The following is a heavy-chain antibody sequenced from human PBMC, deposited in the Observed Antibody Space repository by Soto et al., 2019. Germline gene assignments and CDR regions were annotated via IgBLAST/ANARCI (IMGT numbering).Heavy chain of an antibody. J-gene: IGHJ4*02. CDR3: ASHASTVTPFDY. D-gene: IGHD4-17*01. Sequence: SETLSLTCAVYGGSFSGYYWSWIRQPPGKGLEWIGEINHSGSTNYNPSLKSRVTISVDTSKNQFSLKLSSVTAADTAVYYCASHASTVTPFDYWGQGTLVTVSS. CDR2: INHSGST. CDR1: GGSFSGYY. V-gene: IGHV4-34*01.